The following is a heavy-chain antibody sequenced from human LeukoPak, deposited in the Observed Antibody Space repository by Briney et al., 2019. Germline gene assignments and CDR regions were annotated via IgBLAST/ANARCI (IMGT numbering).Heavy chain of an antibody. D-gene: IGHD3-9*01. CDR1: GFTFSSYG. CDR2: IRYDGSNK. V-gene: IGHV3-30*02. J-gene: IGHJ6*02. Sequence: GGSLRLSCPASGFTFSSYGMHWVRQAPGKGLEWVAFIRYDGSNKYYADSVKGRFTISRDNSKNTLYLQMNSLRAEDTAVYYCTRDLMDYDVSTGLHHYYMDVWGQGTTVTVSS. CDR3: TRDLMDYDVSTGLHHYYMDV.